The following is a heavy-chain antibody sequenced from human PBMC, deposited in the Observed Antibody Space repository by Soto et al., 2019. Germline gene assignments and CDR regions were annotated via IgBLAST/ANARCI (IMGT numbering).Heavy chain of an antibody. V-gene: IGHV1-69*13. CDR3: ARDNGYCSGGSCHGAFDI. J-gene: IGHJ3*02. CDR1: VGTFSSYA. Sequence: SVKGSCKASVGTFSSYAISWVRQAPGQGLEWMGGIIPIFGTANYAQKFQGRVTITADESTSTAYMELSSLRSEDTAVYYCARDNGYCSGGSCHGAFDIWGQGTMVTVSS. CDR2: IIPIFGTA. D-gene: IGHD2-15*01.